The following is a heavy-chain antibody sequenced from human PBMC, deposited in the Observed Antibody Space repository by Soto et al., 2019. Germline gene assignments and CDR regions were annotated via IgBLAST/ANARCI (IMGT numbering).Heavy chain of an antibody. D-gene: IGHD3-22*01. V-gene: IGHV3-30-3*01. CDR2: ISYDGSNK. CDR3: TRDPHDNPRGEY. J-gene: IGHJ4*02. CDR1: GFTFSSYA. Sequence: GGSLRLSCAASGFTFSSYAMHWVRQAPGKGLEWVAVISYDGSNKYYADSVKGRFTISRDNSKNTLYLQMNSLRADDTAVYYCTRDPHDNPRGEYWGQGTLVTVSS.